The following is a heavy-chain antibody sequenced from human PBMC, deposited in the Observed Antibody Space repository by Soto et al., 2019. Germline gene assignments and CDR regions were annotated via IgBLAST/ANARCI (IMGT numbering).Heavy chain of an antibody. CDR3: ASRDCSSTSCYRNYYYGMDV. D-gene: IGHD2-2*02. J-gene: IGHJ6*02. V-gene: IGHV4-4*02. Sequence: KPSETLSLTCAVSGGSISSSNWWSWVRQPPGKGLEWIGEIYHSGSTNYNPSLKSRVTISVDKSKNQFSLKLSSVTAADTAVYYCASRDCSSTSCYRNYYYGMDVWGQGTTVTV. CDR1: GGSISSSNW. CDR2: IYHSGST.